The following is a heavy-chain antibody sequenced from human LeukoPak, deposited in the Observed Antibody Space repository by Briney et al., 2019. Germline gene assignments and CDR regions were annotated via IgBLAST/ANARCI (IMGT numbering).Heavy chain of an antibody. Sequence: SETLSLTCAVYGESSFSNYYWSWIRQTPGGALEWIGEINHSGYTNYNPSLKSRVTLSIDTSKNQFSLRLNSVTAADTAVYHCSRQVVGNDYWGQGTLATVSS. D-gene: IGHD3-22*01. CDR3: SRQVVGNDY. J-gene: IGHJ4*02. CDR1: GESSFSNYY. CDR2: INHSGYT. V-gene: IGHV4-34*01.